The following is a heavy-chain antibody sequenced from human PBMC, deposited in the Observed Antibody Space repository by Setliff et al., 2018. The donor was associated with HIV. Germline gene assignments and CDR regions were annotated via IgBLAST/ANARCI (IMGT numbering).Heavy chain of an antibody. Sequence: SETLSLTCTVSGGSISSCSYYWNWIRQPPGKELEWIGYIYYGSTHYNPSLKSSAAISVDTSKNQISLKLSSVTAADTAVYFCARQAERDDDSYLDYWGQGTLVTVSS. CDR3: ARQAERDDDSYLDY. D-gene: IGHD3-16*01. V-gene: IGHV4-39*01. J-gene: IGHJ4*02. CDR1: GGSISSCSYY. CDR2: IYYGST.